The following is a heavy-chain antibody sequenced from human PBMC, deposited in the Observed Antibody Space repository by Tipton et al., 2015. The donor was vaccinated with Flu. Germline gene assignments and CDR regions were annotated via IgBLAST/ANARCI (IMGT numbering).Heavy chain of an antibody. J-gene: IGHJ6*02. CDR2: ITTAGDT. CDR1: GFTFRSYD. D-gene: IGHD3-3*01. Sequence: SLRLSCAASGFTFRSYDVLWVRQPTGKGLQWVSAITTAGDTYYPDSVKGRFTISRENAKNSSYLQMNNLRAGDTAVYYCARLRRTNYDSCMDVWGQETTVTVSS. CDR3: ARLRRTNYDSCMDV. V-gene: IGHV3-13*01.